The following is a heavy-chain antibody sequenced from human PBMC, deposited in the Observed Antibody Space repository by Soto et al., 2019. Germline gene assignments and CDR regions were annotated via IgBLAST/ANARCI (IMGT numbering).Heavy chain of an antibody. CDR3: ARDQVSYYDSSGYRFDY. V-gene: IGHV1-69*13. Sequence: GDSVKVSCKASGGTFSSYAISWVRQAPGQGLEWMGGVIPIFGTANYAQKFQGRVTITADESTSTAYMELSSLRSEDTAVYYCARDQVSYYDSSGYRFDYWGQGTLVTVSS. D-gene: IGHD3-22*01. CDR1: GGTFSSYA. CDR2: VIPIFGTA. J-gene: IGHJ4*02.